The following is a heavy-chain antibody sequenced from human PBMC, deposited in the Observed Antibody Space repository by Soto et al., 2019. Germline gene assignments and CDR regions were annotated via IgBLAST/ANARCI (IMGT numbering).Heavy chain of an antibody. Sequence: EVQLLESGGGLVQSGGSLRLSCIASGVTFSTYAMSWVRQAPGKGLEWVSAISGSGGSTYYADSVKGRFTISRDNSKNTLYLKMNSLRAEDTAVYYCAKQRAGFGSGSDTYYFDNWGQGTLVTVSS. J-gene: IGHJ4*02. D-gene: IGHD3-10*01. CDR1: GVTFSTYA. CDR3: AKQRAGFGSGSDTYYFDN. V-gene: IGHV3-23*01. CDR2: ISGSGGST.